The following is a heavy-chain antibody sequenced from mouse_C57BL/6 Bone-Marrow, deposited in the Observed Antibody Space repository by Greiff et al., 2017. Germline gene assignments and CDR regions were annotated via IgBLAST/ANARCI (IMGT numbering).Heavy chain of an antibody. CDR1: GFTFSSYG. J-gene: IGHJ2*01. D-gene: IGHD1-1*01. Sequence: DVHLVESGGDLVKPGGSLKLSCAASGFTFSSYGMSWVRQTPDKRLEWVATISSGGSYTYYPDSVKGRFTISRDNAKNTLYLQMSSLKSEDTAMYYCARGGYYGSSYDYWGQGTTLTVSS. CDR3: ARGGYYGSSYDY. V-gene: IGHV5-6*01. CDR2: ISSGGSYT.